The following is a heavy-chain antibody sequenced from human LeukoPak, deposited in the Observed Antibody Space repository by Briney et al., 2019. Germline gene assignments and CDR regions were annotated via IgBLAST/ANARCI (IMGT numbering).Heavy chain of an antibody. V-gene: IGHV1-8*01. CDR2: MNPNSGNT. CDR3: ARTRNFDWLFPAFDY. D-gene: IGHD3-9*01. J-gene: IGHJ4*02. Sequence: ASVKVSCKASGYTFTSYDINWVRQATGQGLEWLGWMNPNSGNTGYAQRFQGRVTMTRDTSISTAYMELNSLRSEDTAVYYCARTRNFDWLFPAFDYWGQGTLVTVSS. CDR1: GYTFTSYD.